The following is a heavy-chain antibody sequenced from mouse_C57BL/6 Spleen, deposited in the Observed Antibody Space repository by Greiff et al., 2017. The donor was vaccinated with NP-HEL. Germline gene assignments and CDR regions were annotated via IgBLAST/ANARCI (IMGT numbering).Heavy chain of an antibody. D-gene: IGHD4-1*01. CDR2: IYPGDGAT. CDR3: ARDKTGKFDY. CDR1: GYAFSSSW. Sequence: VQLQQSGPELVKPGASVKISCKASGYAFSSSWMNWVKQRPGKGLEWIGRIYPGDGATNYNGKFKGKATLTADKSSSTAYMQLSSLTSEDSAVYFCARDKTGKFDYWGQGTTRTVSS. V-gene: IGHV1-82*01. J-gene: IGHJ2*01.